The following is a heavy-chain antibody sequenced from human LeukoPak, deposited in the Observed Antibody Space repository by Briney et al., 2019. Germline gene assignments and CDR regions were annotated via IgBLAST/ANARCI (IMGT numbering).Heavy chain of an antibody. D-gene: IGHD6-19*01. CDR2: IKPDGSEK. Sequence: GGSLRLSCAASGFTFSNYWMSWVRQAPGKGLEWVAHIKPDGSEKHYVDSVKGRFTLFRDDAKNSVYLQMSSLRVEDTAVYYCARDSASGGPWGQGTPVTVSS. J-gene: IGHJ5*02. V-gene: IGHV3-7*01. CDR3: ARDSASGGP. CDR1: GFTFSNYW.